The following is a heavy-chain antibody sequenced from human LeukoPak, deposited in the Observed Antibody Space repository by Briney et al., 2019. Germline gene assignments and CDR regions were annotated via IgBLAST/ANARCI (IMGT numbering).Heavy chain of an antibody. D-gene: IGHD4-17*01. CDR2: IYYSGST. CDR1: GGSISSISYY. Sequence: ASETLSLTCTVSGGSISSISYYWGWIRQPPGKGLEWIGTIYYSGSTYYNPSLKSRVTISVDTSKNQFSLKLGSVTAADTAVYHCARSAPNDYGRLGFDCWGQGTLVTVSS. CDR3: ARSAPNDYGRLGFDC. V-gene: IGHV4-39*01. J-gene: IGHJ4*02.